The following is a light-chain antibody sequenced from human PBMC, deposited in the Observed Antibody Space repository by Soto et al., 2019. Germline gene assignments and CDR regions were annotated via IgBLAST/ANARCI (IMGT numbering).Light chain of an antibody. Sequence: EIVMTQSPATLSVSPGERVTLSCRASQSVSSNLAWYQQKPGQAPRLLIYGASTRATGIPARFSGSGSGTEFTLTISSLQSEDFAVYYCQQYYNWPYTFGKGTKVDIK. J-gene: IGKJ2*01. CDR2: GAS. CDR3: QQYYNWPYT. CDR1: QSVSSN. V-gene: IGKV3-15*01.